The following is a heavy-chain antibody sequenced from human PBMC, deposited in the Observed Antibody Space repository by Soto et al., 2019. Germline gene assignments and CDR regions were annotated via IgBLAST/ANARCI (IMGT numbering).Heavy chain of an antibody. J-gene: IGHJ3*02. Sequence: GASVKVSCKASGYTFTSYGISWVRQAPGQGLEWMGWISAYNGNTNYAQKLQGRVTMTTDTSTSTAYMELRSLRSDDTAVYYCARAGSGSYYSHDAFDIWGQGTMVTVSS. D-gene: IGHD3-10*01. CDR1: GYTFTSYG. V-gene: IGHV1-18*01. CDR3: ARAGSGSYYSHDAFDI. CDR2: ISAYNGNT.